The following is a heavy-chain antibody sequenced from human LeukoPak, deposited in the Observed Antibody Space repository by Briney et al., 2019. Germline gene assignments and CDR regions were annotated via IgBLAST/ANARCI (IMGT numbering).Heavy chain of an antibody. CDR1: GGSISSYY. Sequence: SETLSLTCTVSGGSISSYYWSWIRQPPGKGLEWIGYIYYSGSTNYNPSLKSRVTISVDTSKNQFSLKLSSVTAADTAVYYCARQTWGGATGIDYWGQGTLVTVSS. J-gene: IGHJ4*02. CDR2: IYYSGST. D-gene: IGHD1-26*01. CDR3: ARQTWGGATGIDY. V-gene: IGHV4-59*01.